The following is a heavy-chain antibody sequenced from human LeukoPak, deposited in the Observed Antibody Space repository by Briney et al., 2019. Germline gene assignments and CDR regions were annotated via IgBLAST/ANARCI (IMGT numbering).Heavy chain of an antibody. D-gene: IGHD2-2*01. CDR3: ARAHQLPAFDY. V-gene: IGHV4-59*08. CDR1: GGSISSYY. CDR2: IYYSGST. Sequence: SETLSLTCTVSGGSISSYYWSWIRQPPGKGLEWIGYIYYSGSTNYNPSLKSRVTISVDTSKNQFSLKLSSVTAADTAVYYCARAHQLPAFDYWGQGTLVTVSS. J-gene: IGHJ4*02.